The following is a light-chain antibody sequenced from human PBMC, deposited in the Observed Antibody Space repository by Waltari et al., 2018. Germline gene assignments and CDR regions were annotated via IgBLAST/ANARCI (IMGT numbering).Light chain of an antibody. CDR1: QSSSRN. V-gene: IGKV3-15*01. CDR2: GAS. J-gene: IGKJ2*01. CDR3: QQYNNWRT. Sequence: EVLMTQSPPTLSVSPGEGATLPCRASQSSSRNLAWYQQKPGQAPRLLIYGASTRAPGIPARFSGSGSGTEFTLTISSLQSEDFAVYYCQQYNNWRTFGQGTKLEI.